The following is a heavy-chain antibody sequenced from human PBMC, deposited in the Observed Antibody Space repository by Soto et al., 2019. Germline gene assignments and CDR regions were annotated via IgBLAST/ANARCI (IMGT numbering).Heavy chain of an antibody. Sequence: ASVKVSCKTSGDTFTTYTINWVRQAPGQGLEWMGGVIPIFGTANYAQKFQGRVTITADESTSTAYMQLSNLRSEDTAVYYCARGPIVGANWFDSWGQGTLVTVSS. J-gene: IGHJ5*01. CDR1: GDTFTTYT. D-gene: IGHD1-26*01. V-gene: IGHV1-69*13. CDR2: VIPIFGTA. CDR3: ARGPIVGANWFDS.